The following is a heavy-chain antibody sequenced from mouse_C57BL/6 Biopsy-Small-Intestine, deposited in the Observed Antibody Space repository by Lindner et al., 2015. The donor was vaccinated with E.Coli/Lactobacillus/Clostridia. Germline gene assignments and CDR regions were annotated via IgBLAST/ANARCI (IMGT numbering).Heavy chain of an antibody. Sequence: SVKVSCKASGYMFSNFGISWVRQAPGQGLEWMGWISSYTGETKVAQKFQGRLAVTTDVSTTTAYMELKSLKSDDTAVYYCARNSPVAPLFGEITSWGQGTLVTVSS. CDR1: GYMFSNFG. V-gene: IGHV1-4*01. CDR3: ARNSPVAPLFGEITS. J-gene: IGHJ4*01. CDR2: ISSYTGET. D-gene: IGHD1-1*01.